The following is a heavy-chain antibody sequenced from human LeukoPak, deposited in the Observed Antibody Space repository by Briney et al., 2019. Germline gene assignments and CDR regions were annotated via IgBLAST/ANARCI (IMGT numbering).Heavy chain of an antibody. CDR2: INPNSGGT. CDR1: GYTFTGYY. J-gene: IGHJ4*02. CDR3: ARDAFEQEWLTDH. Sequence: ASVKVSCKASGYTFTGYYMHWVRQAPGQGLEWMGWINPNSGGTNYAQKFQGRVTMTRDTSISTAYMELSRLRSDDTAVYYCARDAFEQEWLTDHWGQGTLVTVSS. V-gene: IGHV1-2*02. D-gene: IGHD3-3*01.